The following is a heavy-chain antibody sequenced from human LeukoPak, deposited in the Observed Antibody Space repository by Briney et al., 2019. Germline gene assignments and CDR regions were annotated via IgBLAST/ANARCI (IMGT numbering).Heavy chain of an antibody. D-gene: IGHD6-19*01. V-gene: IGHV4-30-2*01. CDR2: IYHSGST. J-gene: IGHJ4*02. CDR1: GGSISSGGYS. CDR3: ARDKVQGSAIGVGY. Sequence: PSQTLSLTCAVSGGSISSGGYSWSWIRQPPGKGLEWIGYIYHSGSTYYNPSLKSRVTISVDTSKNQLSLMVSSVTVADTGVYYCARDKVQGSAIGVGYWGQGTLVTVSS.